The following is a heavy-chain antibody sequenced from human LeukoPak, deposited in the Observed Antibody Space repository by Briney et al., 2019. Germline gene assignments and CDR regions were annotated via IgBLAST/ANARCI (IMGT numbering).Heavy chain of an antibody. D-gene: IGHD6-13*01. CDR2: ISYDGSNK. J-gene: IGHJ5*02. CDR3: ARGVNIAAAGYNWFDP. Sequence: GGSLRLSCAAPGFTFSSYAMHWVRQAPGKGLEWVAVISYDGSNKYYADSVKGRFTISRDNSKNTLYLQMNSLRAEDTAVYYCARGVNIAAAGYNWFDPWGQGTLVTVSS. V-gene: IGHV3-30*04. CDR1: GFTFSSYA.